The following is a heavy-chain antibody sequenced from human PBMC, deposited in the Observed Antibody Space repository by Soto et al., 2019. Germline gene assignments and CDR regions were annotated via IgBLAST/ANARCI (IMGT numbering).Heavy chain of an antibody. CDR1: AGSFSHYY. CDR2: IKHSGSS. J-gene: IGHJ3*02. D-gene: IGHD6-19*01. Sequence: SETLSLTCAVYAGSFSHYYWNWIRESRVKGLEWIGKIKHSGSSNYNPSLRSRVSISVDMSKNQFSLRLTSVTAADTAVYYCARGGSSDWQVALDIWGQGTMVTVSS. CDR3: ARGGSSDWQVALDI. V-gene: IGHV4-34*01.